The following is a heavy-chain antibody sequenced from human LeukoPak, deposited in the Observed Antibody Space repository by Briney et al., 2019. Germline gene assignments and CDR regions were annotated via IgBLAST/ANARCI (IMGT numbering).Heavy chain of an antibody. D-gene: IGHD2-2*01. J-gene: IGHJ6*03. CDR2: MYTTGST. V-gene: IGHV4-61*09. Sequence: PSETLSLTCTVSGGSIRSGSYYWSWIRQPAGKGLEWIGHMYTTGSTNYNPSLKSRVTTSIDTSKNHFSLNLSSVTAADTAVYYCARGLVVPAATNSYFLDVWGKGTTVTVSS. CDR1: GGSIRSGSYY. CDR3: ARGLVVPAATNSYFLDV.